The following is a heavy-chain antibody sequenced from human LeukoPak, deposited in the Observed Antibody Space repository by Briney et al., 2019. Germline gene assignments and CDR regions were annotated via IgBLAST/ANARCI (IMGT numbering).Heavy chain of an antibody. CDR3: ARILLFDWSRGNFDY. D-gene: IGHD3-9*01. J-gene: IGHJ4*02. CDR2: INHSGST. CDR1: GGSFSGYY. Sequence: PSETLSLTCAVYGGSFSGYYWSWIRQPPGKGLEWIGEINHSGSTNYNPSLKSRVTISVDTSKNQFSLKLSSVTAADTAVYYCARILLFDWSRGNFDYWGQGTLVTVSS. V-gene: IGHV4-34*01.